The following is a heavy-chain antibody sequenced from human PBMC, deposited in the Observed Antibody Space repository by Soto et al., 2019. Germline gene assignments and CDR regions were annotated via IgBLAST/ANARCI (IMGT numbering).Heavy chain of an antibody. J-gene: IGHJ4*02. V-gene: IGHV5-51*01. D-gene: IGHD3-22*01. CDR1: RYSFSSYW. CDR3: ARGQTYYYSSGDHFTFDS. Sequence: VESLKISCTGSRYSFSSYWIGWLRQMPVKGLEWIGIISPADSSTRYSPSFRGQVTFSADKSMRTAYLQWSSLKASDTAIYFCARGQTYYYSSGDHFTFDSWGQGTLVTVSS. CDR2: ISPADSST.